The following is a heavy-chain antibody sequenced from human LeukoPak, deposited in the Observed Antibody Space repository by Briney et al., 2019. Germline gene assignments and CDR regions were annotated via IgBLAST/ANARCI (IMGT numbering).Heavy chain of an antibody. V-gene: IGHV3-23*01. J-gene: IGHJ4*02. D-gene: IGHD2-2*02. CDR3: AKGPNIVVVPAAID. Sequence: GGSLRLSCAASGFTFSSYAMSWVRQAPGKGLEWVSAISGSGGSTYYADPVKGRFTISRDNSKNTLYLQMNSLRAEDTAVYYCAKGPNIVVVPAAIDWGQGTLVTVSS. CDR2: ISGSGGST. CDR1: GFTFSSYA.